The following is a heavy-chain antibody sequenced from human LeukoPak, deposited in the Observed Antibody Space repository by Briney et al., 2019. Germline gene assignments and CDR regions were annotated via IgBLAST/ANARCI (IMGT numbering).Heavy chain of an antibody. V-gene: IGHV1-18*01. CDR3: ARSSWFGGRSEWRWFDP. Sequence: ASVKVSCKASGGTFSSYAISWVRQAPGQGLEWMGWISGYTGNTNYAQNLQGRVTMTTDTSTSTAYMELRSLRSDDTALYYCARSSWFGGRSEWRWFDPWGQGTLVTVSS. D-gene: IGHD3-10*01. J-gene: IGHJ5*02. CDR1: GGTFSSYA. CDR2: ISGYTGNT.